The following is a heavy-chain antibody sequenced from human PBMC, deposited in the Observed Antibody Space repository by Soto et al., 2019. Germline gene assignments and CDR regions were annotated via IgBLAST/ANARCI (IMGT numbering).Heavy chain of an antibody. CDR3: ASVRLRYFDWDAFDI. J-gene: IGHJ3*02. D-gene: IGHD3-9*01. CDR2: ISYDGSNK. CDR1: GFTFSSYA. Sequence: GGSLRLSCAASGFTFSSYAMHWVRQAPGKGLEWVAVISYDGSNKYYADSVKGRFTISRDNSKNTLYLQMNSLRAEDTAVYYCASVRLRYFDWDAFDIWGQGTMVTVSS. V-gene: IGHV3-30-3*01.